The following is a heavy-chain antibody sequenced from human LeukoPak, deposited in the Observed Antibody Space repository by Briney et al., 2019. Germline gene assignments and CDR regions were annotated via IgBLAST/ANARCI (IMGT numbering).Heavy chain of an antibody. J-gene: IGHJ6*03. CDR2: ISAYNGNT. Sequence: ASVKVSCKASGYTLTSYGISWVRQAPGQGLEWMGWISAYNGNTNYAQKLQGRVTMTTDTSTSTAYMELRSLRSDDTAVYYCARRIAAAGSQGYYYMDVWGKGTTVTVSS. CDR3: ARRIAAAGSQGYYYMDV. CDR1: GYTLTSYG. D-gene: IGHD6-13*01. V-gene: IGHV1-18*01.